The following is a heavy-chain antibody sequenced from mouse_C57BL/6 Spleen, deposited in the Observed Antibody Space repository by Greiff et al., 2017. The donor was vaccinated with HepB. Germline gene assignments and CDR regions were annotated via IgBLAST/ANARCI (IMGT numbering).Heavy chain of an antibody. J-gene: IGHJ4*01. CDR1: GYTFTSYG. CDR3: ARRYYGSSYGDYAMDY. V-gene: IGHV1-81*01. D-gene: IGHD1-1*01. CDR2: IYPRSGNT. Sequence: VKLQESGAELARPGASVKLSCKASGYTFTSYGISWVKQRTGQGLEWIGEIYPRSGNTYYNEKFKGKATLTADKSSSTAYMELRSLTSEDSAVYFCARRYYGSSYGDYAMDYWGQGTSVTVSS.